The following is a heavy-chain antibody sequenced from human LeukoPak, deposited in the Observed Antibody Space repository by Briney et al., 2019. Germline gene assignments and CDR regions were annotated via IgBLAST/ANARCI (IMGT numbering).Heavy chain of an antibody. CDR1: GFTFSDYG. V-gene: IGHV3-33*01. J-gene: IGHJ4*02. CDR3: ARAGALGEWLLLH. Sequence: PGGSLRLSCAASGFTFSDYGMHWVRQVPGKGLEWVAVIWSDGSHENSADPVRGRFTISRDNSKDTLYLQMNSLRAEDTAVYYCARAGALGEWLLLHWGQGTLVTVSS. CDR2: IWSDGSHE. D-gene: IGHD3-22*01.